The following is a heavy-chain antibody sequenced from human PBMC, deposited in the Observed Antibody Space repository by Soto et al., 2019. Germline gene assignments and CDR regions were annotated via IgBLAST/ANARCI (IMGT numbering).Heavy chain of an antibody. D-gene: IGHD6-19*01. CDR2: ISYDGSNK. CDR3: AKVLWPAYSSGWAACDY. Sequence: QVQLVESGGGVVQPGRSLRLSCAASGFTFSSYGMHWVRQAPGKGLEWVAGISYDGSNKYYADSVKGRFTISRDNCKNTLYLQMNSLRAEDTAVYYCAKVLWPAYSSGWAACDYWGQGTLVTVSS. V-gene: IGHV3-30*18. CDR1: GFTFSSYG. J-gene: IGHJ4*02.